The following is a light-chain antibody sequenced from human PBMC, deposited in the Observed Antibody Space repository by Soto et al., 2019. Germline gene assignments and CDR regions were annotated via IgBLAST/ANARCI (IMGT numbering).Light chain of an antibody. CDR1: QSVASSY. Sequence: EVVLTQSPGTLSLSPGERVTLSCRASQSVASSYLAWYQQKPGRAPRLLFYSASSRATGIPDRFSGSGSGTDFTLTIXXXXXXXXXVYYCHHFGSLPETFGQGTNXX. J-gene: IGKJ1*01. CDR2: SAS. CDR3: HHFGSLPET. V-gene: IGKV3-20*01.